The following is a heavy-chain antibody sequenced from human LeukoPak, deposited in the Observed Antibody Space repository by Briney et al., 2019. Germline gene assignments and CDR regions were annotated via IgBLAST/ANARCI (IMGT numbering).Heavy chain of an antibody. CDR1: GGTFSSYA. V-gene: IGHV1-2*02. J-gene: IGHJ6*02. Sequence: ASVKVSCKASGGTFSSYAISWVRQAPGQGLGWMGWINPNSGGTNYAQKFQGRVTMTRDTSISTAYMELSRLRSDGTAVYYCARDLNYDFWSGYYTHHGMDVWGQGTTVTVSS. D-gene: IGHD3-3*01. CDR2: INPNSGGT. CDR3: ARDLNYDFWSGYYTHHGMDV.